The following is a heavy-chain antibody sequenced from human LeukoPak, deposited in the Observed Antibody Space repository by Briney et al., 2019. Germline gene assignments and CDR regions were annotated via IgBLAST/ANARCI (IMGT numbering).Heavy chain of an antibody. V-gene: IGHV3-23*01. CDR2: ISGSGGST. CDR1: GFTFSSYA. CDR3: ANVSWIVVVQYFYYMDV. J-gene: IGHJ6*03. Sequence: GGSLRLSCAASGFTFSSYAMSWVRQAPGKGLEWVSAISGSGGSTYYADSVKGRFTISRDNSKNTLYLQKNRLGAEDTAVYYCANVSWIVVVQYFYYMDVWGKGTTVTVSS. D-gene: IGHD3-22*01.